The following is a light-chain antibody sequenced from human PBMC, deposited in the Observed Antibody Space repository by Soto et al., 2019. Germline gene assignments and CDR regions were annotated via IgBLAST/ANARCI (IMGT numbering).Light chain of an antibody. CDR1: QSISSW. CDR3: QKHNAAPLT. J-gene: IGKJ4*01. V-gene: IGKV1-5*01. CDR2: DAS. Sequence: DIQMTQSPSTLSASVGDRVTITCRASQSISSWLAWYQQKPGKAPKLLIYDASSLEGGVPSRFSGSGSGTKFTLTISSLQPDDFATYYCQKHNAAPLTFGGGTKVEIK.